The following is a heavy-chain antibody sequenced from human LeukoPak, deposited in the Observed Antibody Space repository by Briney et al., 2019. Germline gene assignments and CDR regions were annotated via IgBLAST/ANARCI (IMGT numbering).Heavy chain of an antibody. CDR3: ARDSPYSGYDVWFDP. CDR1: GYPISSGYY. D-gene: IGHD5-12*01. J-gene: IGHJ5*02. CDR2: IYHSGST. Sequence: SETLSLTCTVSGYPISSGYYWGWIRQPPGKGLEWIGSIYHSGSTYYNPSLKSRVTISVDTSKNQLSLKLSTVTAADTAVYYCARDSPYSGYDVWFDPWGQGTLVTVSS. V-gene: IGHV4-38-2*02.